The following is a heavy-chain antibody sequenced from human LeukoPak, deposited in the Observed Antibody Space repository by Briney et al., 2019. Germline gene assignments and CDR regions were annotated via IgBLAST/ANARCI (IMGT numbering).Heavy chain of an antibody. CDR3: TTDSSSSRSQNERNWFDP. Sequence: GGSLRLSCAASGFTFSNAWMNWVRQAPGKGLEWVGGIKSKTDGGTTDYAASVKGRFTISRDDSKNTLYLQMNSLKTEDTAVYYCTTDSSSSRSQNERNWFDPWGQGTLVTVSS. CDR2: IKSKTDGGTT. V-gene: IGHV3-15*01. J-gene: IGHJ5*02. D-gene: IGHD6-13*01. CDR1: GFTFSNAW.